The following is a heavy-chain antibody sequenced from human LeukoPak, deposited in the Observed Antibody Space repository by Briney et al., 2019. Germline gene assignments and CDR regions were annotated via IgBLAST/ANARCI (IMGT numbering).Heavy chain of an antibody. D-gene: IGHD6-19*01. CDR1: GFTFSSYA. Sequence: GGSLRLSCAASGFTFSSYAMSWVRQAPGKGLEWVSAISGSGGSTYYADSVRGRFTISRDNSKNTLYLQMNSLRAEDTAVYYCAKGPRRSSGWFDYWGQGTLVTVSS. CDR3: AKGPRRSSGWFDY. V-gene: IGHV3-23*01. J-gene: IGHJ4*02. CDR2: ISGSGGST.